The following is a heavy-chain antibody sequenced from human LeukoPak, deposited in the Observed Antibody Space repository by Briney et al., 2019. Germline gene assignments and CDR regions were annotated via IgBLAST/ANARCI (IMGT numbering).Heavy chain of an antibody. CDR2: IKSKTDGGTT. CDR1: GFTFSNAW. J-gene: IGHJ6*02. Sequence: GGSLTLSCAASGFTFSNAWMSWGRQAPGKGLEWVGRIKSKTDGGTTDYAAPVKGRFTISRDDSKNTLYLQMNSLKTEDTAVYYCTTSIYGSGSYYDRYYYYYGMDVWGQGTTVTVSS. D-gene: IGHD3-10*01. V-gene: IGHV3-15*01. CDR3: TTSIYGSGSYYDRYYYYYGMDV.